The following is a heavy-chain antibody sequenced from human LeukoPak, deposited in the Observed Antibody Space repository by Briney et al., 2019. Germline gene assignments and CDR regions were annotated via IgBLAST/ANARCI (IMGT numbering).Heavy chain of an antibody. Sequence: GASVKVSCKASGGTFSSYAISWVRQAPGQGLEWMGRIIPILGIANYAQKFQGRVTLTADKSTSTAYMELSSLRSEDTAVYYCARDVGLAGPFDYWGQGTLVTVSS. J-gene: IGHJ4*02. CDR3: ARDVGLAGPFDY. CDR2: IIPILGIA. CDR1: GGTFSSYA. V-gene: IGHV1-69*04. D-gene: IGHD3/OR15-3a*01.